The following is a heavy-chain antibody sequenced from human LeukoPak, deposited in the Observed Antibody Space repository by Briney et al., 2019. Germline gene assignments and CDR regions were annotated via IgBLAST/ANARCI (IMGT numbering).Heavy chain of an antibody. CDR2: INPNSGGT. CDR3: ARDGSWSSISYSDY. CDR1: GYTFTGYY. D-gene: IGHD2-2*01. Sequence: ASVKVSCKASGYTFTGYYMHWVRQAPGQGLEWMGWINPNSGGTNYAQKFQGRVTMTRDTSISTAYMELTRLRSDDAAVYFCARDGSWSSISYSDYWGQGTLVTVSS. J-gene: IGHJ4*02. V-gene: IGHV1-2*02.